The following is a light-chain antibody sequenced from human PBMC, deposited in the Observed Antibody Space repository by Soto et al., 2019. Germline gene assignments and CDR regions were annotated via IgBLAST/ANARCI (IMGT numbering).Light chain of an antibody. V-gene: IGLV2-14*01. J-gene: IGLJ1*01. CDR2: EVS. CDR1: SSDAGSDYKS. CDR3: SSYSTSATPYV. Sequence: QSALTQPASMYGSPGQSITVSCTGSSSDAGSDYKSVSWYQQHPGKAPRLMIYEVSDRPSVVSNRFSGSKSGNTASLTISGLQAEDEADYYCSSYSTSATPYVFGTGTKVTVL.